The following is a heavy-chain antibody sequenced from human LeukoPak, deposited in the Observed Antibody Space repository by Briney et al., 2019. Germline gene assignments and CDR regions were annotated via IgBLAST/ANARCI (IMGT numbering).Heavy chain of an antibody. CDR3: ARGTNYILDYDILNGSYSFDY. Sequence: ASVKVSCKASGYTFPSYGISWVRQAPGQGLEWMGWISAYNGNTNYAQKLQGRVTMTTDTSTSTAYMELRSLRSEDTAVYYCARGTNYILDYDILNGSYSFDYWGQGTLVTVSS. CDR2: ISAYNGNT. V-gene: IGHV1-18*01. D-gene: IGHD3-9*01. CDR1: GYTFPSYG. J-gene: IGHJ4*02.